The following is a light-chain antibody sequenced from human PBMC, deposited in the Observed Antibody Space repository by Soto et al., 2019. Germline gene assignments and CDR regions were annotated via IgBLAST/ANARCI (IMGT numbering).Light chain of an antibody. J-gene: IGKJ1*01. CDR1: QNVSSNY. CDR2: GAS. CDR3: QQYGSSPWT. Sequence: EIVFTQSPGTLSLSPREKDTLSCRASQNVSSNYLAWYQQKTGQAPRPLIYGASSRATGIPDRFSGSGAGTDFTLTISRLESEDFAVYYCQQYGSSPWTFGQGTKVDIK. V-gene: IGKV3-20*01.